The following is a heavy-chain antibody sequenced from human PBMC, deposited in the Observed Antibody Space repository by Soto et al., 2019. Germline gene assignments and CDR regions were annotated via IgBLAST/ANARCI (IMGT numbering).Heavy chain of an antibody. CDR2: ISSDGSNK. CDR1: GFTFSSYA. D-gene: IGHD1-26*01. V-gene: IGHV3-30-3*01. J-gene: IGHJ4*02. CDR3: ARDPRIVGAPRNYFNY. Sequence: LRLSCAASGFTFSSYAMHWVRQAPGKGLEWVALISSDGSNKYYADSVKGRFTISRDNSKNTLYLQMDSLRAEDTAVYYCARDPRIVGAPRNYFNYWGQGTLVTVSS.